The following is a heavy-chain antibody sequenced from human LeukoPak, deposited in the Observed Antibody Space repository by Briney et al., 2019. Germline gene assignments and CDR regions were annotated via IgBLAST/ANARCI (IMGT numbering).Heavy chain of an antibody. J-gene: IGHJ5*02. CDR3: AILVAAQTGVS. Sequence: GASVKVSCKASDSTFRSYGFSWLRQAPGQGLEWMGWISVYDGSTKYSQKFQGRVTMTTDTFTNTAYMELTSLRSDDTATYYCAILVAAQTGVSWGQGTLVSVSS. D-gene: IGHD6-6*01. V-gene: IGHV1-18*01. CDR2: ISVYDGST. CDR1: DSTFRSYG.